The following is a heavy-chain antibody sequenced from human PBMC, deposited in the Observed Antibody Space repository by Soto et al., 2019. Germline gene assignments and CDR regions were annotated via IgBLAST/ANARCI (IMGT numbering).Heavy chain of an antibody. D-gene: IGHD3-10*01. V-gene: IGHV1-18*01. CDR3: ARDLNASGSYYTDS. CDR1: GYTFSSIG. J-gene: IGHJ4*02. CDR2: ISPYKGNP. Sequence: QVQLVQSGAEVKKPGASVKVSCKASGYTFSSIGISWVRQAPGQGLEWMGWISPYKGNPHYAQGLQGRVTMTTDTSTSTAYMELRSLRSDDTAVYYCARDLNASGSYYTDSWGKGTLVTVSS.